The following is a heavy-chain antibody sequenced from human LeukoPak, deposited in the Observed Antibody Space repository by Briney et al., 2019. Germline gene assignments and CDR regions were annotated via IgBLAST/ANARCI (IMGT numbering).Heavy chain of an antibody. CDR2: ISGSGGST. CDR1: GFTFRSYA. Sequence: GGSLRLSCAASGFTFRSYAMNWVRQAPGKGLEWVSAISGSGGSTYYADSVKGRFTISRDNSKNTLYLQMNSLRADDTAVFYCAKSDTAMIITPTSWGQGTLVTVSS. V-gene: IGHV3-23*01. D-gene: IGHD5-18*01. J-gene: IGHJ5*02. CDR3: AKSDTAMIITPTS.